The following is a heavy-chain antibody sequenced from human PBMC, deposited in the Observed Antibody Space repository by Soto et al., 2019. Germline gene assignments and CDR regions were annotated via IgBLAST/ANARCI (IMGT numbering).Heavy chain of an antibody. D-gene: IGHD2-2*01. CDR3: ANLGGVVVPAAIYY. CDR2: ISGSGGST. J-gene: IGHJ4*02. Sequence: EVQLLESGGGLVQPGGSLRLSCAASGFTFSSYAMSWVRQAPGKGLEWVSAISGSGGSTYYADSVKGRFTTSRDNSKNTLYLQMNSLRAEDTAVYYCANLGGVVVPAAIYYWGQGTLVTVSS. CDR1: GFTFSSYA. V-gene: IGHV3-23*01.